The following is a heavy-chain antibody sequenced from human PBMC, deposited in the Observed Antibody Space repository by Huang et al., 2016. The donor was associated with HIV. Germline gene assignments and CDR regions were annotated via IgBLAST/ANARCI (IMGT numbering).Heavy chain of an antibody. CDR3: TVLLDY. J-gene: IGHJ4*02. Sequence: EVKVLESGGGLVQPGGSLSLSCVASGFTFNKYAMRWVRQVPGKGLACVSLMSGKGNNTYYADSVKGRCTISRDNTKNAVYLQMNSLRAEDAALYHCTVLLDYWGQGTPVTVSS. CDR1: GFTFNKYA. V-gene: IGHV3-23*01. CDR2: MSGKGNNT.